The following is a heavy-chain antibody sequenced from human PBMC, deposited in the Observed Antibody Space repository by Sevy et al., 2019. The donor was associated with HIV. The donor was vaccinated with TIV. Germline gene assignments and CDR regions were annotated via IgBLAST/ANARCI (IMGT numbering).Heavy chain of an antibody. J-gene: IGHJ4*02. V-gene: IGHV3-7*01. CDR3: VRAIAADASL. CDR2: IKQDGSVK. CDR1: GFTLNSYW. D-gene: IGHD6-13*01. Sequence: GGSLRLSCAASGFTLNSYWMSWVRQAPGKGLEWVANIKQDGSVKYYVDSVKGRVTISRDNARNLVYLQMSSLTAEDTALYYCVRAIAADASLWGQGTLVTVSS.